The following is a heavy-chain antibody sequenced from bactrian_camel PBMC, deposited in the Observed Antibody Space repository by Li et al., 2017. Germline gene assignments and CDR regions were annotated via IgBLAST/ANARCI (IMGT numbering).Heavy chain of an antibody. D-gene: IGHD2*01. J-gene: IGHJ4*01. CDR3: AARPWIGGNCFTNSNYNY. CDR1: GRTYLVYS. CDR2: TASDGSS. Sequence: HVQLVESGGGSVQAGGSLRLSCARSGRTYLVYSMGWFRQAPGKEREGVATTASDGSSRYADSLKGRFSISRDNAKNTMYLQMNDLKPEDTAMYYCAARPWIGGNCFTNSNYNYWGQGTQVTVS. V-gene: IGHV3S53*01.